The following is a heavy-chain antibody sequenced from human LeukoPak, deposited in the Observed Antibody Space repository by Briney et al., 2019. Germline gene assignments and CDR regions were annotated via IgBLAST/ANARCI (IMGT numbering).Heavy chain of an antibody. D-gene: IGHD3-22*01. CDR2: IYYSGST. CDR1: GGSISSYY. J-gene: IGHJ5*02. V-gene: IGHV4-59*01. Sequence: SETLSLTCTVSGGSISSYYWSWIRQPPGKGLEWIGYIYYSGSTNYNPSLKSRVTISVDTSKNQFPLKLSSVTAADTAVYYCARARASYDSKAFDPWGQGTLVTVSS. CDR3: ARARASYDSKAFDP.